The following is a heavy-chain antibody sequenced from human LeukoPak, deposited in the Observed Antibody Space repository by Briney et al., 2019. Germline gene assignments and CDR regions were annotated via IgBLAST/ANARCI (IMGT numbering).Heavy chain of an antibody. CDR3: AKDRGY. V-gene: IGHV3-48*03. CDR1: GFTFSSHE. Sequence: GGSLRLSCAVSGFTFSSHEMNWVRQAPGKGLEWVSYISNNGDSIYYADPVKGRFSISRDNAKNSLYLQMNSLRAEDTAVYYCAKDRGYWGQGTLVTVSS. CDR2: ISNNGDSI. J-gene: IGHJ4*02.